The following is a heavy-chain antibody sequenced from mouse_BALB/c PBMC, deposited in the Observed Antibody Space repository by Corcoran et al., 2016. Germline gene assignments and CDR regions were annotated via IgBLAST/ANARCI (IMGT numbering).Heavy chain of an antibody. V-gene: IGHV1S34*01. CDR3: ARDYDGSSPWFAY. CDR1: GYSFTGYY. D-gene: IGHD1-1*01. J-gene: IGHJ3*01. Sequence: LVKTGASVKISCKASGYSFTGYYMHWVKQSHGKSLEWIGYISCYNGATSYNQKFKGKATFTVDTSSSTAYMQFNSLTSEDSAVYDCARDYDGSSPWFAYVGQGTLVTVSA. CDR2: ISCYNGAT.